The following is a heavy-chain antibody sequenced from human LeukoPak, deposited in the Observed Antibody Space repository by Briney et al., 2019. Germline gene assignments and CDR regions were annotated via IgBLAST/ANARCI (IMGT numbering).Heavy chain of an antibody. Sequence: SETLSLTCTVSGGSISSYYWSWIRQPAGKGLEWIGRIYTSGSTNYNPSLKSRVTMSVDTSKNQFSLKLSSVTAADTAVYYCAGHQYYYDSSGYYPNDYWGQGTLVTVSS. D-gene: IGHD3-22*01. J-gene: IGHJ4*02. V-gene: IGHV4-4*07. CDR2: IYTSGST. CDR1: GGSISSYY. CDR3: AGHQYYYDSSGYYPNDY.